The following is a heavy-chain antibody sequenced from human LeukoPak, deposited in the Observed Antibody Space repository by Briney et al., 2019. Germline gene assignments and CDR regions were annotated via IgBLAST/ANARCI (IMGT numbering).Heavy chain of an antibody. V-gene: IGHV3-23*01. Sequence: GGSLRLSCAASGFTFSIYAMSWVRQAPGKGLEWVSAISGSGGSTYYADSVKGRFTISRGNSKNTLYLQMNSLRAEDTAVYYCAKVGYDSRDGAFDIWGQGTMVTVSS. CDR2: ISGSGGST. CDR1: GFTFSIYA. CDR3: AKVGYDSRDGAFDI. D-gene: IGHD3-22*01. J-gene: IGHJ3*02.